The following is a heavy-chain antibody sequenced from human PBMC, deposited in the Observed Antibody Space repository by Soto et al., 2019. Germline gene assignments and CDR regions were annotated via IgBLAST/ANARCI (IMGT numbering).Heavy chain of an antibody. Sequence: GGSLRLSCAASGFTFSSYAMSWVRQAPGKGLEWVSASSGSGGSTYYADSVKGRFTNSRDNSKNTLYLQMNSLRAEDTAVYYCAKGFRTMIVVVNLDYWGQGTLVTVSS. J-gene: IGHJ4*02. CDR3: AKGFRTMIVVVNLDY. D-gene: IGHD3-22*01. CDR2: SSGSGGST. V-gene: IGHV3-23*01. CDR1: GFTFSSYA.